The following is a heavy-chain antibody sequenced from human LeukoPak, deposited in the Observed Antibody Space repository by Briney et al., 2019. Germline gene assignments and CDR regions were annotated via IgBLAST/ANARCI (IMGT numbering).Heavy chain of an antibody. CDR2: SNPNSGST. D-gene: IGHD4-11*01. J-gene: IGHJ5*02. V-gene: IGHV1-2*02. CDR3: ARHMTTANDWFDP. Sequence: VASETVSCKASGYTFTRYYMHWVRQAPGQGVEWVGWSNPNSGSTTHEQQFHGRVMTSDTSISTAHMELSRLRFADTAVYYCARHMTTANDWFDPWGQGTLVTVSS. CDR1: GYTFTRYY.